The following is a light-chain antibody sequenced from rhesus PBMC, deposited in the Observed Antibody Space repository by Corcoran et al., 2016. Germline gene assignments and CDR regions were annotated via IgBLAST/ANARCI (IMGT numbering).Light chain of an antibody. J-gene: IGKJ2*01. CDR1: QGTTND. CDR3: RHYESTPPYVYS. V-gene: IGKV1S17*01. CDR2: EGS. Sequence: DIQMTQSPSSPSASEGDRVTITCRASQGTTNDLAWYQQKPGETPKLLIYEGSSLQSGIPSRFSDSGSVTDFTLTISSLQPEYFATYYLRHYESTPPYVYSFGQGTKGEIK.